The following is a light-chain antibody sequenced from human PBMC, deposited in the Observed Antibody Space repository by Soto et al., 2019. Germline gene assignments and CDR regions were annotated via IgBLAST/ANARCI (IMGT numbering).Light chain of an antibody. Sequence: QSALTQPPSASGSPGQSVTISCTGTITDVGCYNYVSCYQQFAGEAPKLIIYEVVKRPSGVPDRFSASKSGNTASLTVSVLQAEYEADYYCCSYAGHTKVVFGGGTQLTVL. V-gene: IGLV2-8*01. J-gene: IGLJ7*01. CDR1: ITDVGCYNY. CDR2: EVV. CDR3: CSYAGHTKVV.